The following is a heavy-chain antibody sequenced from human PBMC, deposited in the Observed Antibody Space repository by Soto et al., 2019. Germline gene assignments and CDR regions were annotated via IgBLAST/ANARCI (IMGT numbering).Heavy chain of an antibody. CDR2: INPSGGIT. CDR3: ARGISTTRYYYYYGMDV. V-gene: IGHV1-46*01. CDR1: GYTLTSYY. D-gene: IGHD2-2*01. Sequence: ASVKVSCKASGYTLTSYYLHWVRQAPGQGPEWMGIINPSGGITNDAQKFQDRVTMTSDTSTSTVYMELSSLRSEDTAVYYCARGISTTRYYYYYGMDVWRQGTTVTVSS. J-gene: IGHJ6*02.